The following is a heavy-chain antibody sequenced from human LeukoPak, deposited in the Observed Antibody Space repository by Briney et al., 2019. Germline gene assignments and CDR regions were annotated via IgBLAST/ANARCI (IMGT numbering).Heavy chain of an antibody. Sequence: SETLSLTCAVYGGSFSGFYWSWIRQPPGKGLEWIGEINQSGFTKYNPSLKRRVTISVDTSKNQFSLKLTSVPAADTAVYYCAREAPTGFGYWGQGTLVTVSS. CDR1: GGSFSGFY. V-gene: IGHV4-34*01. CDR2: INQSGFT. CDR3: AREAPTGFGY. D-gene: IGHD3-16*01. J-gene: IGHJ4*02.